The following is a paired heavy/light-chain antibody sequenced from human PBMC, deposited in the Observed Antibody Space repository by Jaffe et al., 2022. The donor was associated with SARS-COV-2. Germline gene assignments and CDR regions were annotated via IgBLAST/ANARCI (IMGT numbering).Heavy chain of an antibody. D-gene: IGHD6-19*01. CDR1: GFTLSTYA. CDR3: ATLPHSSGRY. V-gene: IGHV3-30*04. J-gene: IGHJ4*02. CDR2: ISYDGKNE. Sequence: VQLLESGGGLVQPGGSLSLSCAASGFTLSTYAMSWVRQAPGKGLEWVTLISYDGKNEYYADSVKGRFTISRDTSKNTVYLQMHSLRAEDTAVYYCATLPHSSGRYWGQGTLVTVSS.
Light chain of an antibody. CDR2: KAS. V-gene: IGKV1-5*03. CDR3: QQYNRGGT. J-gene: IGKJ1*01. CDR1: QSISNW. Sequence: DIQMTQSPSTLSASVGDRVTITCRASQSISNWLAWYRQKPGKAPKLLIYKASTLESGVPSRFSGSGSGTEFTLTINSLQPDDFATYYCQQYNRGGTFGQGTKVEIK.